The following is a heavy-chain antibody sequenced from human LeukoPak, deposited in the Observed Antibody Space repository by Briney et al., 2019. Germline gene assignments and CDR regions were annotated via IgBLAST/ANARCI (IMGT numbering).Heavy chain of an antibody. Sequence: GGSLGLSCAASGFTVSSNYMSWVRQAPGKGLEWVSVIYSGGSTYYADSVKGRFTISRDNSKNTLYLQMNSLRAEDTAVYYCARDHSYCTNGVCRYIGGLWFDPWGQGTLVTVSS. CDR2: IYSGGST. V-gene: IGHV3-66*01. J-gene: IGHJ5*02. CDR3: ARDHSYCTNGVCRYIGGLWFDP. D-gene: IGHD2-8*01. CDR1: GFTVSSNY.